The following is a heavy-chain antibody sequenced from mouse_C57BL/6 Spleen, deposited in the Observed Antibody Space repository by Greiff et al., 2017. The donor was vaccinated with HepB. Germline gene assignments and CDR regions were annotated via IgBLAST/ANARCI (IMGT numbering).Heavy chain of an antibody. V-gene: IGHV1-72*01. J-gene: IGHJ1*03. Sequence: QVHVKQPGAELVKPGASVKLSCKASGYTFTSYWMHWVKQRPGRGLEWIGRIDPNSGGTKYNEKFKSKATLTVDKPSSTAYMQLSSLTSEDSAVYYCARSYYYGSSDWYFDVWGTGTTVTVSS. D-gene: IGHD1-1*01. CDR3: ARSYYYGSSDWYFDV. CDR2: IDPNSGGT. CDR1: GYTFTSYW.